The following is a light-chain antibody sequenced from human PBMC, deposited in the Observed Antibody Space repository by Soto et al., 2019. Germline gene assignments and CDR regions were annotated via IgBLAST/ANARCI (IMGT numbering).Light chain of an antibody. V-gene: IGLV2-8*01. CDR2: DVS. CDR3: SSYTTSSTYV. Sequence: QSVLTQPPSASGSPGQSVTISCTGTSSDVGGYNYVSWYQQHPGKAPKLMIYDVSKRPSGVSYRFSGSKSGNTASLTISGLQAEDEADYYCSSYTTSSTYVFGTGTKVTVL. CDR1: SSDVGGYNY. J-gene: IGLJ1*01.